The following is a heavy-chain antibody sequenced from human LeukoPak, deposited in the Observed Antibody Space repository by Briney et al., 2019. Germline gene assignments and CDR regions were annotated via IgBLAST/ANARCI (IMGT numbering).Heavy chain of an antibody. J-gene: IGHJ4*02. D-gene: IGHD6-19*01. CDR3: ARGRRQWLGYYFDY. CDR2: LKQDGSEK. CDR1: GFTFSSYW. V-gene: IGHV3-7*01. Sequence: GGSLRLSCAASGFTFSSYWMSWVRQAPGKGLEWVANLKQDGSEKYYVDSVKGRFTISRDNAKNSLYLQMNSLRAEDTAVYYCARGRRQWLGYYFDYWGQGTLVTVSS.